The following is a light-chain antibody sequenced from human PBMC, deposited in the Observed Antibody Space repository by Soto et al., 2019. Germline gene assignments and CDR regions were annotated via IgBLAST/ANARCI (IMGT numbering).Light chain of an antibody. CDR3: SSFTSSTAVV. V-gene: IGLV2-14*01. CDR1: SSDVGGYNY. CDR2: EVS. Sequence: QSALTQPASVSGSPGQSITISCTGTSSDVGGYNYVSWYQHHPGKAPKLMISEVSNRPSGVSNRFSGSKSGNTASLTISGLQAEDEADYYCSSFTSSTAVVFGGGTQQTVL. J-gene: IGLJ2*01.